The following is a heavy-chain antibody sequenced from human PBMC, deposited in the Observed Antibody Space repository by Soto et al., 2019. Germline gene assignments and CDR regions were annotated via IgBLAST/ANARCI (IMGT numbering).Heavy chain of an antibody. CDR1: GGSISSYY. J-gene: IGHJ6*03. V-gene: IGHV4-59*08. Sequence: PEETLSLTCTVSGGSISSYYWSWIRQPPGKGLEWIGYIYYSGSTNYNPSLKSRVTISVDTSKNQFSLKLSSVTAADTAVYYCAKTYYDFWSGPWPRHSEIGASYYMDVWGKGTTVTVSS. D-gene: IGHD3-3*01. CDR3: AKTYYDFWSGPWPRHSEIGASYYMDV. CDR2: IYYSGST.